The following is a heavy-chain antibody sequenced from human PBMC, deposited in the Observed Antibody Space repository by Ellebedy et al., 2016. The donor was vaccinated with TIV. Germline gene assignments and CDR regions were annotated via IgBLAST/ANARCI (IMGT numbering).Heavy chain of an antibody. Sequence: GGSLRLSCAASGFTFSSFAMHWVRQAPGKGLEWLSVISGGGANTYSADSVKGRFTITRDNSKNTLFLQMNRLRAEDTAVYFCAKGSSSGFNYDRVGFQYWGQGTLVTVSS. J-gene: IGHJ4*02. CDR2: ISGGGANT. CDR1: GFTFSSFA. CDR3: AKGSSSGFNYDRVGFQY. D-gene: IGHD3-22*01. V-gene: IGHV3-23*01.